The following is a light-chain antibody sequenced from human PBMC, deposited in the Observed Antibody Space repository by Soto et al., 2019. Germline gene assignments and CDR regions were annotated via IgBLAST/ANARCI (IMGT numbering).Light chain of an antibody. V-gene: IGLV2-11*01. Sequence: QSVLTQPRSVSGSPGQSVTISCTGTSSDVGGYIYVSWYQQYAAKAPKVMIYDVSRRPSGVPDRFSGSKSGNTASLTISGLHAEDEAVYCCCSYAGNKTVVFGGGTKLTVL. CDR1: SSDVGGYIY. CDR3: CSYAGNKTVV. CDR2: DVS. J-gene: IGLJ3*02.